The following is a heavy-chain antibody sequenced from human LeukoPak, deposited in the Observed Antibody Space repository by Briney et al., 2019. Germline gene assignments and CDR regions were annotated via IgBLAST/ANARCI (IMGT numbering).Heavy chain of an antibody. CDR3: ARDKVTSYYDSSGYYYEEGFYYNYGMDV. D-gene: IGHD3-22*01. J-gene: IGHJ6*02. CDR2: ISGSSSHI. Sequence: PGGSLRLSCAACGFTFSSYNMNGVRQAPGKGLELVSSISGSSSHIYYADSVKGRFTISRDNAKNSPYLQMNSLRAEDSAVYYCARDKVTSYYDSSGYYYEEGFYYNYGMDVWGQGTTVTVSS. V-gene: IGHV3-21*01. CDR1: GFTFSSYN.